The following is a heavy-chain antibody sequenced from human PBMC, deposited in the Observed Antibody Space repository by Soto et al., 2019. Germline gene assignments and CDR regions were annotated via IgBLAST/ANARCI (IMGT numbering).Heavy chain of an antibody. CDR1: GYSFTSYG. J-gene: IGHJ5*02. CDR3: ARLQAEYWFDP. V-gene: IGHV1-18*01. CDR2: ISAYNGNT. Sequence: GASVKVSCKSSGYSFTSYGISWVRQAPGQGLEWMGWISAYNGNTNYAQKLQGRVTMTTDTSTSTAYMELRSLRSDDTAVYYCARLQAEYWFDPWGQGTLVTVSS. D-gene: IGHD6-19*01.